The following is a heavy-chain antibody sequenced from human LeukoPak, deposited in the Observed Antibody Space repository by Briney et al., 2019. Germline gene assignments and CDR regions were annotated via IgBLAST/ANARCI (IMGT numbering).Heavy chain of an antibody. V-gene: IGHV3-53*01. CDR1: GFPVDSNY. CDR3: ARDFFHSSESRPFDY. D-gene: IGHD3-22*01. Sequence: PGGSLRLSCAASGFPVDSNYMNWVRQAPGKGLEWVSVLYEDGRIYYAASVKGRFTISRDNAKNLLYLQMDSLRVEDTAVYYCARDFFHSSESRPFDYWGQGTLVTVSS. CDR2: LYEDGRI. J-gene: IGHJ4*02.